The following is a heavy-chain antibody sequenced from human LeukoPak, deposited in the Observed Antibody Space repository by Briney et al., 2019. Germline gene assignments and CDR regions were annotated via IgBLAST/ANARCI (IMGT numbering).Heavy chain of an antibody. CDR1: GVSISSSNSY. CDR3: ARDRRGSGSYYSDY. CDR2: IYYSGNT. D-gene: IGHD3-10*01. J-gene: IGHJ4*02. Sequence: PSETLSLTCTVSGVSISSSNSYWGWIRQPPGKGLEWIGSIYYSGNTYYNASLKSQVSISIDTSKNQFSLKLSSVTAADTAVYYCARDRRGSGSYYSDYWGQGTLVTVSS. V-gene: IGHV4-39*07.